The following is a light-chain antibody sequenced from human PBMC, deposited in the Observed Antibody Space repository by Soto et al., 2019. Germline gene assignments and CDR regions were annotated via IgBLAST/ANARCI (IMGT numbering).Light chain of an antibody. CDR3: CSYAGGGTFE. V-gene: IGLV2-23*02. Sequence: QSVLTQPASVSGSPGQSITISCTGTSSDVGSYNLVSWYQQSPGKAPKLMIYEDSKRPSGVSDRFSGSKSDNTASLTISGLQAEDEADYYCCSYAGGGTFEFGGGTKLTVL. CDR2: EDS. J-gene: IGLJ2*01. CDR1: SSDVGSYNL.